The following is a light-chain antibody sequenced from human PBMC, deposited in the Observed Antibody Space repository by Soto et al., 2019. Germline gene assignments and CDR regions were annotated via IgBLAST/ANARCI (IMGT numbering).Light chain of an antibody. Sequence: QSALTQPASVSGSPGQSITISCSGTSSDVGRYDLVSWYQQHPGKAPKLMLYEGNKRPSGVSDRFSGSKTDNTASLTISGLQAEDEADYCCWSFAGDNNYVFGTGTKVTVL. CDR1: SSDVGRYDL. V-gene: IGLV2-23*01. CDR2: EGN. CDR3: WSFAGDNNYV. J-gene: IGLJ1*01.